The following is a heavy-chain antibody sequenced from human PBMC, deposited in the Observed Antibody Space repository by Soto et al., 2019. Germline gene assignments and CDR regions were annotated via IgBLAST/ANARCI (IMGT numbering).Heavy chain of an antibody. V-gene: IGHV3-23*01. J-gene: IGHJ4*01. CDR1: GFTFNTYD. CDR2: ISTTGDPT. CDR3: VRHWGG. D-gene: IGHD2-21*01. Sequence: EVQLLESGGGLVQPGVSLRLSCAASGFTFNTYDMSWVRQAPGTGLEWVSSISTTGDPTFYAGSVKGRFTISRDNSRNTLFLQINTLRADDTAVSYCVRHWGGWGHGTLVTVSS.